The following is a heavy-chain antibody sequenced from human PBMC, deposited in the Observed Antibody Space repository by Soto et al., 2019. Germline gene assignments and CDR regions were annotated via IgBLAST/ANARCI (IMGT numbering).Heavy chain of an antibody. J-gene: IGHJ5*02. D-gene: IGHD3-16*01. CDR1: GFTFRDYD. CDR2: ISTSGNIK. V-gene: IGHV3-11*01. CDR3: ARNGGTFDP. Sequence: PGGSQRLSCAASGFTFRDYDRTWIRQAAGKGLEWVSYISTSGNIKYYAESVEGRFTISRDNAKNSLYLQMNSLRADDTAVYFCARNGGTFDPWGQGTLVTVSS.